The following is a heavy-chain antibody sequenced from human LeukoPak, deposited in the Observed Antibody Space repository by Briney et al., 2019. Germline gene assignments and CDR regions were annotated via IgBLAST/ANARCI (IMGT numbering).Heavy chain of an antibody. J-gene: IGHJ6*03. Sequence: GASVKVSCKASGYTFTGYYMHWVRQAPGQGLEWMGWINPSSGGTNYAQKFQGRVTMTRDTSISTAYMELSRLRSDDTAVYYCARDYYYDSSGYYYYYYYMDVWGKGTTVTISS. CDR2: INPSSGGT. V-gene: IGHV1-2*02. CDR3: ARDYYYDSSGYYYYYYYMDV. CDR1: GYTFTGYY. D-gene: IGHD3-22*01.